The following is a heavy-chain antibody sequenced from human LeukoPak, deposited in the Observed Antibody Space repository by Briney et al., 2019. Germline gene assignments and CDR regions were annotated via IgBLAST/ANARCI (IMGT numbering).Heavy chain of an antibody. J-gene: IGHJ5*02. CDR2: IYPGDSDT. Sequence: GESLKISCKGSGSSFTSYWIGWVRQMPGKGLEWMGIIYPGDSDTRYSPSFQGQVTISADKSISTAYLQWSSLKASDTAMYYCARRVQQLVRGDWFDPWGQGTLVTVSS. CDR1: GSSFTSYW. CDR3: ARRVQQLVRGDWFDP. V-gene: IGHV5-51*01. D-gene: IGHD6-13*01.